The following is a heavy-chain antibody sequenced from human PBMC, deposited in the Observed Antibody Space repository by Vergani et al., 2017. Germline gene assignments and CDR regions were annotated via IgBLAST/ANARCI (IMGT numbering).Heavy chain of an antibody. CDR3: ARGPDYYDSSGYYWFDY. D-gene: IGHD3-22*01. CDR2: INPSGGST. J-gene: IGHJ4*02. Sequence: QVQLVQSGAEVKKPGASVKVSCKASGYTFTSYYMHWVRQAPGQGLEWMGIINPSGGSTSYAQKFQGRVTMTRDTSTSTVYMELSSLRSEDTVVYYCARGPDYYDSSGYYWFDYWGQGTLVTVSS. CDR1: GYTFTSYY. V-gene: IGHV1-46*03.